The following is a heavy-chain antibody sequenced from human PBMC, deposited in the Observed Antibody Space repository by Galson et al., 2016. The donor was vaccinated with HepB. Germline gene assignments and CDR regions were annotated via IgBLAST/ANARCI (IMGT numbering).Heavy chain of an antibody. CDR1: GLFFSGRA. CDR3: ARAARLYGVLRTHGLDA. Sequence: SLRLSCAASGLFFSGRAMSWVRQAPGKGLEWVSGINNGAATTGYAASVKGRIDISPDTSKNQFSLLVNSVTPEDTAVYYCARAARLYGVLRTHGLDAWGQGTTVTVSS. D-gene: IGHD2-8*01. J-gene: IGHJ6*02. CDR2: INNGAATT. V-gene: IGHV3-23*01.